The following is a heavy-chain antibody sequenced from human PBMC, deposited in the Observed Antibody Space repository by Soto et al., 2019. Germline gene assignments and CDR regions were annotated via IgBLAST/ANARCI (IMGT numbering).Heavy chain of an antibody. CDR2: IYYSGST. CDR3: ARFHDSSVYNGFAP. J-gene: IGHJ5*02. Sequence: SLTCTVSGGSISSGDYYWSWIRQPPGKGLEWIGYIYYSGSTYYNPSLKSRVTISVDTSKNQFFLKLSSVTAADTAVYYCARFHDSSVYNGFAPGGKETLVTFP. D-gene: IGHD3-22*01. V-gene: IGHV4-30-4*01. CDR1: GGSISSGDYY.